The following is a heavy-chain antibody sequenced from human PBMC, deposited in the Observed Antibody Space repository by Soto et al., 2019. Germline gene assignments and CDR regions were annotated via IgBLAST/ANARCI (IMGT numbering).Heavy chain of an antibody. D-gene: IGHD2-2*01. CDR1: GNTFTNFG. Sequence: GASVKVSWKASGNTFTNFGVTWVRQAPGQGLEWMGWISAYTDDPNYAQKFQGRVTMTIDTSTSTAYLDLRSLTSDDTAVYYCARVIPGAEAWFDPWGQGTLVTVSS. CDR3: ARVIPGAEAWFDP. V-gene: IGHV1-18*01. CDR2: ISAYTDDP. J-gene: IGHJ5*02.